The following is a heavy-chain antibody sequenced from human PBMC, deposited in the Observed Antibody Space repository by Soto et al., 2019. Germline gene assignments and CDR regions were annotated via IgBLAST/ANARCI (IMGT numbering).Heavy chain of an antibody. CDR3: ARELSTIVRVYN. V-gene: IGHV3-21*02. CDR2: ISPYDHSM. Sequence: EVQLVESGGGLVKPGGSLRLSCAASGFTFTSHNIYWFRQAPGKGLEWVSSISPYDHSMYYADSVKGRFTVSKDNAKSSVYLQMDSLRAEDTAMYYCARELSTIVRVYNWGQGTLVTVSS. CDR1: GFTFTSHN. D-gene: IGHD3-10*01. J-gene: IGHJ4*02.